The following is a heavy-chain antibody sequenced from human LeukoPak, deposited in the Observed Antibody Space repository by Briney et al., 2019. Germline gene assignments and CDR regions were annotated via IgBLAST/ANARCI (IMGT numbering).Heavy chain of an antibody. Sequence: GGTLRLSCAASGVSFSNYCRDWLRQAPGKGLEWVGRTKPDGSAKYYVDSVEGLFTVSRDNAKNLLYRQMNGPSAEVSAGYYCARDDGSSCFAYWGQGTQVTVSS. CDR3: ARDDGSSCFAY. CDR1: GVSFSNYC. CDR2: TKPDGSAK. V-gene: IGHV3-7*01. D-gene: IGHD3-10*01. J-gene: IGHJ4*02.